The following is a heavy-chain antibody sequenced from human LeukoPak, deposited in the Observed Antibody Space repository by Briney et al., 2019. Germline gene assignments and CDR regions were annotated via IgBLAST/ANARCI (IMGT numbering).Heavy chain of an antibody. CDR2: IFNSGST. CDR1: GGSISGGYY. Sequence: SETLSLTCTVSGGSISGGYYWSWIRQPAGKGLEWIGHIFNSGSTSYNPPLKSRVTISQDTSKNQFSLKLRSVTAADTAVYYCARVKDYDFWSAYNPDAFHIWGQGTMVTVSA. CDR3: ARVKDYDFWSAYNPDAFHI. D-gene: IGHD3-3*01. J-gene: IGHJ3*02. V-gene: IGHV4-61*09.